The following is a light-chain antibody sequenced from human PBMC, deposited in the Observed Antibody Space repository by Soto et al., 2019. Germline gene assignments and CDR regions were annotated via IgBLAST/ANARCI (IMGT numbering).Light chain of an antibody. J-gene: IGLJ2*01. CDR3: SSYTSSSTLV. CDR2: DVS. V-gene: IGLV2-14*01. Sequence: SVLTQPASVSGSPGQSITISCTVTSSDVGGYNYVSWYQQHPGKAPKLMIYDVSSRPSGVSNRFSGSKSGNTASLTISGLQAEDEADYYCSSYTSSSTLVFGGGTKVTVL. CDR1: SSDVGGYNY.